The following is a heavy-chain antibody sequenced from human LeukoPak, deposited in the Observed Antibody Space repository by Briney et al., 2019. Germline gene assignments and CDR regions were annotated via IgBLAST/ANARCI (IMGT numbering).Heavy chain of an antibody. Sequence: GGSLRLSCAASGFTVSSNYMSWVRQAPGKGLEWVSVMFTNGDTNYADSVKGRFTISGDSFKNTLYLQMSSLRAEDTAVYFCARRHYDRTGYYYVDWGQGTLVTVSS. CDR1: GFTVSSNY. V-gene: IGHV3-66*04. CDR3: ARRHYDRTGYYYVD. J-gene: IGHJ4*02. D-gene: IGHD3-22*01. CDR2: MFTNGDT.